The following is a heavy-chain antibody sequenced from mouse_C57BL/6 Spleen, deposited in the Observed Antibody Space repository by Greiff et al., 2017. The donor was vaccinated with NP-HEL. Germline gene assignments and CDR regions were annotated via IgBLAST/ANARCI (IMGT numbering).Heavy chain of an antibody. Sequence: EVKLMESGGGLVKPGGSLKLSCAASGFTFSSYTMSWVRQTPEKRLEWVATISGGGGNTYYPDSVKGRFTISRDNAKNTLYLQMSSLRSEDTALYYCARGDGYYNYWGQGTTLTVSS. CDR2: ISGGGGNT. J-gene: IGHJ2*01. D-gene: IGHD2-3*01. V-gene: IGHV5-9*01. CDR1: GFTFSSYT. CDR3: ARGDGYYNY.